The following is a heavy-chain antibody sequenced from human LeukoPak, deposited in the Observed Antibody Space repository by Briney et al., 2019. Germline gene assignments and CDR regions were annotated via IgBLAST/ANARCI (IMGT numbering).Heavy chain of an antibody. CDR3: ARVGIDCSSTSCYASDFDY. Sequence: ASVKVSCKASGYTFTSYGISWVRQAPGQGLEWMGWISAYNGNTNYAQKLQGRVTMTTDTSTSTAYMELRSLRSDDTAVYYRARVGIDCSSTSCYASDFDYWGQGTLVTVSS. CDR1: GYTFTSYG. CDR2: ISAYNGNT. V-gene: IGHV1-18*01. D-gene: IGHD2-2*01. J-gene: IGHJ4*02.